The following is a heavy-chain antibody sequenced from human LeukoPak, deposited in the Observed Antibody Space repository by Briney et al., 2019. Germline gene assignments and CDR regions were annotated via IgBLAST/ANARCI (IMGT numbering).Heavy chain of an antibody. CDR2: IIPILGIA. CDR1: GGTFSSYA. D-gene: IGHD4-4*01. CDR3: ARLMTTVTTGLYGCFDY. J-gene: IGHJ4*02. V-gene: IGHV1-69*04. Sequence: SVKVSCKASGGTFSSYAISWVRQAPGQGLEWMGRIIPILGIANYAQKFQGRVTITADKSTSTAYMELSSLRSEDTAVYYCARLMTTVTTGLYGCFDYWGQGTLVTVSS.